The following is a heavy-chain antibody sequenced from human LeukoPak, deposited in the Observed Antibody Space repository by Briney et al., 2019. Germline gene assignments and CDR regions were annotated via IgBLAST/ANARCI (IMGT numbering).Heavy chain of an antibody. V-gene: IGHV1-24*01. CDR3: ATYSGYAAY. CDR2: FDPEDVET. J-gene: IGHJ4*02. Sequence: ASVTVSCKVSGYTLTELAIHLVRQAPGKGLEWMGGFDPEDVETIYAQKFQGRVTMTEDTYTDTAYMELSSLRSEDTAVYYCATYSGYAAYWGQGTLVSVSS. D-gene: IGHD5-12*01. CDR1: GYTLTELA.